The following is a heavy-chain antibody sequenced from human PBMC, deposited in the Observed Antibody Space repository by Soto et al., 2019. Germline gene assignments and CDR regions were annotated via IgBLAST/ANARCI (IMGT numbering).Heavy chain of an antibody. CDR1: GFRFSEYW. J-gene: IGHJ4*02. CDR2: INQRGSET. Sequence: EKQLVESGGGLVQTGGSLRLSCVASGFRFSEYWMSWVRQAPGRGLEWVANINQRGSETYYVDSVKGRFTISRDNVKNSLYLQMSSLRADDTAVYYWAADDWGPAHFWGQGTLVTVSS. V-gene: IGHV3-7*04. CDR3: AADDWGPAHF. D-gene: IGHD2-2*01.